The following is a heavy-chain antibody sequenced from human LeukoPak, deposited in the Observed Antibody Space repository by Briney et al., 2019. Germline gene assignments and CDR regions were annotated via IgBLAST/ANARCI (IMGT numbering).Heavy chain of an antibody. CDR3: VPLPIAVAGTHLLDY. Sequence: PGGSLTLSCAASGFTFSNYGMCWFRQAPGKGLEYVSAISSYGGSTYYADSVKGRFTISRDNSKNTLYLQMSSLRAEDTAVYYCVPLPIAVAGTHLLDYWGQGTLVTVSS. J-gene: IGHJ4*02. D-gene: IGHD6-19*01. CDR2: ISSYGGST. CDR1: GFTFSNYG. V-gene: IGHV3-64D*09.